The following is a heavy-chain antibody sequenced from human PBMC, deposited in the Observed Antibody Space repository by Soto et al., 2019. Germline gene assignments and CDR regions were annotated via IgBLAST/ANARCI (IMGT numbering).Heavy chain of an antibody. CDR3: ARDRGTGDSNAFDI. J-gene: IGHJ3*02. V-gene: IGHV1-2*04. CDR1: GYTFTGYY. Sequence: ASVKVSCKASGYTFTGYYMHWVRQAPGQGLEWMGWINPNSGGTNYAQKFQGWVTMTRDTSISTAYMELSRLRSDDTAVYYCARDRGTGDSNAFDIWGQGTMDTVSS. D-gene: IGHD7-27*01. CDR2: INPNSGGT.